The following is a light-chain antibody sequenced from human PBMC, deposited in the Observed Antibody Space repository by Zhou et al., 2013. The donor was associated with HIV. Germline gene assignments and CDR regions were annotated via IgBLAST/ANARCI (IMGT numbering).Light chain of an antibody. J-gene: IGLJ1*01. CDR3: CSYAGSNTYV. CDR1: SSDVGSYNL. V-gene: IGLV2-23*02. Sequence: QSALTQPASVSGSPGQSITISCTGTSSDVGSYNLVSWYQQHPGKAPKLMIYEVIKRPSGVSNRFSGSKSGNTASLTISGLQAEDGADYYCCSYAGSNTYVLGTGTKVTVL. CDR2: EVI.